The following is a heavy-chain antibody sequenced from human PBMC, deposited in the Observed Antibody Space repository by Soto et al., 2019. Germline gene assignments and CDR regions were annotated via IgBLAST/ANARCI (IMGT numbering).Heavy chain of an antibody. CDR1: GYTFTSYD. J-gene: IGHJ6*03. CDR3: ARKQWLRLLNYYYYYMDV. V-gene: IGHV1-8*01. Sequence: ASVKVSCKASGYTFTSYDINWVRQATGQGLEWMGWMNPNSGNTGYAQKFQGRVTMTRNTSISTAYMELSSLRSEDTAVYYCARKQWLRLLNYYYYYMDVWGKGTTVTVSS. CDR2: MNPNSGNT. D-gene: IGHD5-12*01.